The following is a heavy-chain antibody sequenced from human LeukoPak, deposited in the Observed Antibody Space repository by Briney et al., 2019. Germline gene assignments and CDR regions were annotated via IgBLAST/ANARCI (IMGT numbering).Heavy chain of an antibody. CDR1: GYTFTSYD. V-gene: IGHV1-8*01. Sequence: ASVTVSCKASGYTFTSYDINWVRQATGQGLEWMGWMNPNSGNTGYAQKFQGRVTMTRNTSISTAYMELSSLRSEDTAVYYCARAPYDYVWGTADDAFDIWGQGTMVTVSS. CDR2: MNPNSGNT. D-gene: IGHD3-16*01. J-gene: IGHJ3*02. CDR3: ARAPYDYVWGTADDAFDI.